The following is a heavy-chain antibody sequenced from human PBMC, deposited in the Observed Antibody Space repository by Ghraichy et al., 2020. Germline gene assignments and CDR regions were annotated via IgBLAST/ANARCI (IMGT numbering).Heavy chain of an antibody. CDR2: ITSTSSFI. CDR1: GFTFGSYS. V-gene: IGHV3-48*02. D-gene: IGHD4-23*01. CDR3: ARGSRVVRFYYYDGMDV. J-gene: IGHJ6*02. Sequence: LTCVGSGFTFGSYSMNWVRQSPGKRLEWVSYITSTSSFISYADSVKGRFTISRDNAQNSLSLQMNSLTDEDTAVYYCARGSRVVRFYYYDGMDVWGQGTTVTVSS.